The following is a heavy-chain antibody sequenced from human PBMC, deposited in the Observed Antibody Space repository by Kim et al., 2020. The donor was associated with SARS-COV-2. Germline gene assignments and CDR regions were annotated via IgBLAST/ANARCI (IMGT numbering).Heavy chain of an antibody. V-gene: IGHV4-59*13. CDR1: GGSISSYY. D-gene: IGHD6-19*01. J-gene: IGHJ4*02. CDR2: IYSSGST. Sequence: SETLSLTCTVSGGSISSYYWSWIRRPPGKGLEWIGYIYSSGSTNYNPSLKSRVSISVDTSRNQFPLNVRSVPAADTAVYYCARGGRIAGADAGFECWGQG. CDR3: ARGGRIAGADAGFEC.